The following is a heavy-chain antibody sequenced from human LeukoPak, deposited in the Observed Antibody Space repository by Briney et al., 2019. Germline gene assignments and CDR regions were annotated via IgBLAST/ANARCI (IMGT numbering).Heavy chain of an antibody. D-gene: IGHD1-26*01. Sequence: GSLRLPCAASGFTFSRYTMSWVRQAPGKGLEWVSYISSSSSTIYYADSVKGRFTISRDNAKNSLYLQMNSLRAEDTAVYYCARILMGTTIDYWGQGTLVTVSS. CDR1: GFTFSRYT. J-gene: IGHJ4*02. CDR3: ARILMGTTIDY. V-gene: IGHV3-48*01. CDR2: ISSSSSTI.